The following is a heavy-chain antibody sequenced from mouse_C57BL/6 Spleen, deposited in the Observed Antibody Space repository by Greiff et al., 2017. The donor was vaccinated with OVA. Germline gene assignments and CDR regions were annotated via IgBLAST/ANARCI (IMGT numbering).Heavy chain of an antibody. CDR2: TFYSGIT. J-gene: IGHJ1*03. D-gene: IGHD1-1*01. CDR1: GFSINSDCY. CDR3: ARSITTDWYFDV. V-gene: IGHV3-3*01. Sequence: EVQLQQSGPSLVRPSQTLSLTCTVTGFSINSDCYWIWIRQFPGNKLEYIGYTFYSGITYYNPSLESRTYITRDTSKNQFSLKLSSVTTEDTATYYCARSITTDWYFDVWGTGTTVTVSS.